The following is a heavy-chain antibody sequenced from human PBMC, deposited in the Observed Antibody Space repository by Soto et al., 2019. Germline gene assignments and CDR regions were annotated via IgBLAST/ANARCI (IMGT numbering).Heavy chain of an antibody. CDR3: ARGSGAEAGTIWAYYYYGMDV. D-gene: IGHD6-19*01. CDR1: GGSFSGYY. J-gene: IGHJ6*02. V-gene: IGHV4-34*01. CDR2: INHSGST. Sequence: SETLSLTCAVYGGSFSGYYWSWIRQPPGKGLEWIGEINHSGSTNYNPSLKSRVTISVDTSKNQFSLKLSSVTAADTAVYYCARGSGAEAGTIWAYYYYGMDVRGHWTTVTVSS.